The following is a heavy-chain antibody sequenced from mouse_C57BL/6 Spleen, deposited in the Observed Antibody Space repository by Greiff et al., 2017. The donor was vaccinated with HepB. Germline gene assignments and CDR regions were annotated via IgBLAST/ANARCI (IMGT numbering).Heavy chain of an antibody. D-gene: IGHD1-1*01. CDR3: TRRSLYGSFDY. V-gene: IGHV1-15*01. Sequence: QVQLQQSGAELVRPGASVTLSCKASGYTFTDYEMHWVKQTPVHGLEWIGAIDPETGGTAYNQKFKGKAILTADKSSSTAYMELRSLTSEDSAVYYCTRRSLYGSFDYWGQGTTLTVSS. CDR2: IDPETGGT. CDR1: GYTFTDYE. J-gene: IGHJ2*01.